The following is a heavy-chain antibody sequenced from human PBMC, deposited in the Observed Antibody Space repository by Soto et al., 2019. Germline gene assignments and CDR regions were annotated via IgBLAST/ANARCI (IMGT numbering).Heavy chain of an antibody. CDR2: ISGSGGST. V-gene: IGHV3-23*01. CDR1: GFTFSSYA. J-gene: IGHJ4*02. Sequence: PXGSLRLSCAASGFTFSSYAMSWVRQAPGKGLEWVSAISGSGGSTYYADSVKGRFTISRDNSKNTLYLQMNSLRAEDTAVYYCAILLSYDSRGIDYWGQGTLVTVSS. D-gene: IGHD3-22*01. CDR3: AILLSYDSRGIDY.